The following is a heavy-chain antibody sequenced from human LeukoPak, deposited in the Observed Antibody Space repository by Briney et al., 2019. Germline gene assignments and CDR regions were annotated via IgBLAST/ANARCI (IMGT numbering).Heavy chain of an antibody. CDR1: GFTLSTYA. CDR3: AKAPVTSCRGAYCYPFDS. J-gene: IGHJ4*02. Sequence: GGTLRLSCAASGFTLSTYAMSWVRQTPGKGLEWVAATSSSDAGTYHADSVRGRFTISRDNSKNTLYLQMNSLRAEDAAVYFCAKAPVTSCRGAYCYPFDSWGQGTLVTVSS. V-gene: IGHV3-23*01. D-gene: IGHD2-21*01. CDR2: TSSSDAGT.